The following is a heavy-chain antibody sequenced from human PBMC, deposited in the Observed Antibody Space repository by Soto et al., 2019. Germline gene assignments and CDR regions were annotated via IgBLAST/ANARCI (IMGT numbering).Heavy chain of an antibody. CDR3: ARRLELLPIDY. CDR1: GGSISSSSYY. D-gene: IGHD1-26*01. J-gene: IGHJ4*02. V-gene: IGHV4-39*01. CDR2: IYYSGST. Sequence: SATLSLTCTVSGGSISSSSYYWGWIRQPPGNGLEWIGSIYYSGSTYYNPSLKSRVTISVDTSKNQFSLKLSSVTAADTAVYYCARRLELLPIDYWGQGTLVTVSS.